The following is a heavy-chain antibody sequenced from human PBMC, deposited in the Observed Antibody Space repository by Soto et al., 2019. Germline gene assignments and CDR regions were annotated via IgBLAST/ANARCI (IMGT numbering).Heavy chain of an antibody. V-gene: IGHV3-74*01. CDR2: INPAGTIT. CDR1: GFPFSHYW. CDR3: TSDTFGY. J-gene: IGHJ4*02. Sequence: GSLRLSCAASGFPFSHYWMHWVRQTPGKGLVWVSRINPAGTITNYADSVEGRFTISRDNADSALFLQMNSLSAEDTAIYYCTSDTFGYWGQGTLVTVSS.